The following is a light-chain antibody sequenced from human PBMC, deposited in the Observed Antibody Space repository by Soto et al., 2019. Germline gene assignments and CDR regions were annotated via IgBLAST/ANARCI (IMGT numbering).Light chain of an antibody. Sequence: EIVLTQSPGTLSLSPGERATLSCRASQSVRSSYLAWYQQKPGQAPRLLIYGASARATGIPDRFSGSGSGIDFNLTISRLEPADFEVYYCQQDGSSPPEYTFGQGTKLEIK. J-gene: IGKJ2*01. CDR3: QQDGSSPPEYT. CDR1: QSVRSSY. V-gene: IGKV3-20*01. CDR2: GAS.